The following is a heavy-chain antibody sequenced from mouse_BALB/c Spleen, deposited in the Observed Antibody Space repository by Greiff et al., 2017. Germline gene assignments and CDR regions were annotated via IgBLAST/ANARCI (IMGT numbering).Heavy chain of an antibody. CDR3: ARERGEYYAMDY. CDR1: GFTFSSYA. Sequence: EVKLMESGGGLVKPGGSLKLSCAASGFTFSSYAMSWVRQSPEKRLEWVAEISSGGSYTYYPDTVTGRFTISRDNAKNTLYLEMSSLRSEDTAMYYCARERGEYYAMDYWGQGTTLTVSS. CDR2: ISSGGSYT. J-gene: IGHJ4*01. V-gene: IGHV5-9-4*01.